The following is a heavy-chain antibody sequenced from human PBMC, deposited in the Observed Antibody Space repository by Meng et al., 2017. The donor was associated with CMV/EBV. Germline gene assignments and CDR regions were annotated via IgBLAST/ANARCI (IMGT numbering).Heavy chain of an antibody. CDR3: VRGDMPAAVLGSFDL. D-gene: IGHD2-2*02. CDR1: GFSFNDHA. V-gene: IGHV3-20*04. J-gene: IGHJ3*01. CDR2: INWSGSGA. Sequence: GGSLRLSCVGSGFSFNDHAMIWVRQPPGKGLEWVSGINWSGSGAGYADSVKGRFTISRNNARNSLSLEMNNLRVEDTVLYYCVRGDMPAAVLGSFDLWGQGTMVTVSS.